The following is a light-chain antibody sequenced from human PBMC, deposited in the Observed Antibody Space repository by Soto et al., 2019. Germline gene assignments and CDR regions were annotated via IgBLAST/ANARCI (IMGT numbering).Light chain of an antibody. Sequence: DIQMTQSASTLSASVGDRVTIXXXASQSISSWLAWYQQKPGIAPKLLIYATSSLESGVPSRFSGSGSGTDFTLTISSLQPEDSATYYCQQTSITPIPFGQGTRLAI. CDR1: QSISSW. CDR2: ATS. V-gene: IGKV1-39*01. J-gene: IGKJ5*01. CDR3: QQTSITPIP.